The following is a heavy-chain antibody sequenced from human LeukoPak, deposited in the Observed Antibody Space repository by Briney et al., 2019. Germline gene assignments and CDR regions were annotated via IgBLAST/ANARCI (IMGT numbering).Heavy chain of an antibody. V-gene: IGHV1-18*01. CDR3: ARADSSSWYGGDFDY. D-gene: IGHD6-13*01. CDR1: GYTFTSYG. J-gene: IGHJ4*02. Sequence: GASVKVSCKASGYTFTSYGISWVRQAPGQGLEWMGWISAYNGNTNYAQKIQGRVTMTTDTSTSTAYMELRSLRSDDTAVYYCARADSSSWYGGDFDYWGQGTLVTVSS. CDR2: ISAYNGNT.